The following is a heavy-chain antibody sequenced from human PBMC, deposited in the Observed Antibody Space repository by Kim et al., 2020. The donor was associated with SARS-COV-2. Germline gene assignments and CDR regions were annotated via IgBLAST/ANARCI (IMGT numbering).Heavy chain of an antibody. CDR1: GGSISSSSYY. CDR2: IYYSGST. Sequence: SETLSLTCTVSGGSISSSSYYWGWIRQPPGKGLEWIGSIYYSGSTYYNPSLKSRVTISVDTSKNQFSLKLSSVTAADTAVYYCARGLNYYDSSGYPANWGQGTLVTVSS. CDR3: ARGLNYYDSSGYPAN. V-gene: IGHV4-39*07. D-gene: IGHD3-22*01. J-gene: IGHJ4*02.